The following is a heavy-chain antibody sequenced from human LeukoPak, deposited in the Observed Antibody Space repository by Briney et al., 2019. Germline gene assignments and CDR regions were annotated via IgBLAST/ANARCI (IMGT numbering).Heavy chain of an antibody. CDR3: AREKAGGFDP. CDR2: IYHGGST. Sequence: SGTLSLTCAVSGGSISSSNWWSWVRQPPGRGLEWIGEIYHGGSTNYNPSLKSRVTISVDTSKNQFSLKLSSVTAADTAVYYCAREKAGGFDPWGQGTLVTVSS. J-gene: IGHJ5*02. V-gene: IGHV4-4*02. CDR1: GGSISSSNW. D-gene: IGHD6-13*01.